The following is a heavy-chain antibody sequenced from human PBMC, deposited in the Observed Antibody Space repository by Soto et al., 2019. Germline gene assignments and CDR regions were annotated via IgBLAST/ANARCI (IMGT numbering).Heavy chain of an antibody. Sequence: PGGSLRLSCAASGFTFSSYAMSWVRQAPGKGLEWVSAISGSGGSTYYADSVKGRFTISRDNSKNTLYLQMNSLRAEDTAVYYCAKFSDGSGWYNWFDPWGQGTLVTVSS. CDR1: GFTFSSYA. J-gene: IGHJ5*02. D-gene: IGHD3-10*01. CDR2: ISGSGGST. CDR3: AKFSDGSGWYNWFDP. V-gene: IGHV3-23*01.